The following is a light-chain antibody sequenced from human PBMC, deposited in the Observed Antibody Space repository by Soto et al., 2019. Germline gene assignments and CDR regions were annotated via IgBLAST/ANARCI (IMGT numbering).Light chain of an antibody. J-gene: IGKJ1*01. Sequence: EIVLTQSPATLSLSPGERATLSCRASQSVSSYLAWYQQKPGKAPRLLIYDASNRATGIPARFSGSGSGTDFTLAISSLEPEDFAVYYCQQRSNWPVTFGQGTKVEIK. V-gene: IGKV3-11*01. CDR2: DAS. CDR1: QSVSSY. CDR3: QQRSNWPVT.